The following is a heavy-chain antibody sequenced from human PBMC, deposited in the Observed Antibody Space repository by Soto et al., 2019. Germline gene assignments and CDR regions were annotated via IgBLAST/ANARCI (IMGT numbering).Heavy chain of an antibody. Sequence: SETLSLTCTVSGGSISSYYWSWIRQPPGKGLEWIGYIYYSGSTNYNPSLKSRVTISVDTSKNQFSLKLSSVTAADTAVYYCARQRGLNWFYPWGQGTLVTVSS. D-gene: IGHD5-12*01. CDR2: IYYSGST. J-gene: IGHJ5*02. CDR1: GGSISSYY. V-gene: IGHV4-59*08. CDR3: ARQRGLNWFYP.